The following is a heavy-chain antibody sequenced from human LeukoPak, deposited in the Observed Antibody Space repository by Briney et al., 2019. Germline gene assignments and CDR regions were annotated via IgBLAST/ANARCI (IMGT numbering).Heavy chain of an antibody. CDR2: ITAGSDTI. V-gene: IGHV3-48*01. Sequence: PGGSLRLSCAASGFFFDSYSLNWLRQAPGKGLEWIAYITAGSDTIFYADSVEGRFTISRDNSKNSLYLQMNSLRVEDTAVYYCARDGVDYDSSGYYRYYFDLWGQGTLVTVSS. CDR1: GFFFDSYS. J-gene: IGHJ4*02. D-gene: IGHD3-22*01. CDR3: ARDGVDYDSSGYYRYYFDL.